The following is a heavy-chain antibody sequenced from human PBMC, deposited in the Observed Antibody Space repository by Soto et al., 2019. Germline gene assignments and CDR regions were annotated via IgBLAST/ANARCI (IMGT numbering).Heavy chain of an antibody. D-gene: IGHD5-18*01. Sequence: SETLPLTCAVYGGSFSGYYWSWIRQPPGKGLEWIGEINHSGSTNYNPSLKSRVTISVDTSKNQFSLKLSSVTAADTAVYYCARGSLDTAMVNYFDYWGQGTLVTVSS. CDR1: GGSFSGYY. J-gene: IGHJ4*02. CDR2: INHSGST. CDR3: ARGSLDTAMVNYFDY. V-gene: IGHV4-34*01.